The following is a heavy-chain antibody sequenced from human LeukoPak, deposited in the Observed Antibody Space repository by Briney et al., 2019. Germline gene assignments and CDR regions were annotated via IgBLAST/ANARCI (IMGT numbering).Heavy chain of an antibody. Sequence: PSETLSLTCTVSGGSIRSSYYYWGWIRQPPGKGLEWIGSIYYSGSTYYNPSLKSRVAISVDTSKNQFSLKLSSVTAADTAVYYCARLPTSSGWCWFDPWGQGTLVTVS. J-gene: IGHJ5*02. D-gene: IGHD6-19*01. CDR1: GGSIRSSYYY. CDR2: IYYSGST. V-gene: IGHV4-39*01. CDR3: ARLPTSSGWCWFDP.